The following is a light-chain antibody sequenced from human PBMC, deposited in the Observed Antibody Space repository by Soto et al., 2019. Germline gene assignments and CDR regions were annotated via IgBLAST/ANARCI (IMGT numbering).Light chain of an antibody. CDR2: AAS. CDR1: QGIRNE. Sequence: AIQVTQSPSSLSASVGDTVTITCRASQGIRNELGWYQQKPGKAPKLLIYAASTLQSEVPSRFSGSGSGTDFTLTISSLQPEDFATYHCHQAYSTPWTFGQGTKVEIK. J-gene: IGKJ1*01. CDR3: HQAYSTPWT. V-gene: IGKV1-6*01.